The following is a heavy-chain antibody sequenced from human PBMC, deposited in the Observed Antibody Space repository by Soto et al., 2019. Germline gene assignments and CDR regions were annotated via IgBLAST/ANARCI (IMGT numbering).Heavy chain of an antibody. V-gene: IGHV2-5*02. D-gene: IGHD2-2*01. CDR1: GFSLSDRGVG. Sequence: SGPPLGNPRRARSLTWSFGGFSLSDRGVGGGWIGEPQGQALEWLALIYWDDDKRYSPSLRSRLTITKHTSHNQVVLTMTNMDPVDTATYYCVYSSISWRKGFEYRGPGTLVTVSS. J-gene: IGHJ4*02. CDR3: VYSSISWRKGFEY. CDR2: IYWDDDK.